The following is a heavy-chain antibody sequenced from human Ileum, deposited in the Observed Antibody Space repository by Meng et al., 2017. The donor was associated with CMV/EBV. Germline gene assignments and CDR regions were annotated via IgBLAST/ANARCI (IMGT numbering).Heavy chain of an antibody. J-gene: IGHJ4*02. D-gene: IGHD2-8*02. CDR2: MNPDGSVK. CDR1: GFSFSSSW. V-gene: IGHV3-7*01. Sequence: GESLKISCAASGFSFSSSWMTWARLAPGKGLEWVAIMNPDGSVKYYLDSVRGRFTISRDNAKNSVYLNMNNLRVEDTAVYYCARDYWRSLQYWGQGTLVTVSS. CDR3: ARDYWRSLQY.